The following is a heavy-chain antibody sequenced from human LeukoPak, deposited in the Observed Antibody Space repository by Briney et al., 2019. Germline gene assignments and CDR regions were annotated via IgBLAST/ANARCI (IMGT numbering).Heavy chain of an antibody. D-gene: IGHD5-18*01. CDR2: IYNSGST. Sequence: SETLSLTCTVSDGFINIYYWSWIRQAPGKGLEWIGYIYNSGSTNYNPSLRRRVTISMDTSKIQFSLRLTSVTAADTAMYYCARGYNYGAHYWFDYWGQGTLVTVSS. V-gene: IGHV4-59*01. CDR1: DGFINIYY. CDR3: ARGYNYGAHYWFDY. J-gene: IGHJ4*02.